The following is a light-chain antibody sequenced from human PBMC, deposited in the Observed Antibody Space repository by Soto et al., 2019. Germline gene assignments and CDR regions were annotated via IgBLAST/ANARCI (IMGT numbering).Light chain of an antibody. J-gene: IGLJ1*01. CDR3: QSYDSSLSGYV. Sequence: QSVLTQPPSVSEAPGQRVTISCTGSSSNIGAGYEAHWYQQVPGTAPKRLIYENNNRPSGVPDRFSGSKSDTSASLAITGLQAEDEAEYYCQSYDSSLSGYVFGTGTKLTVL. CDR1: SSNIGAGYE. V-gene: IGLV1-40*01. CDR2: ENN.